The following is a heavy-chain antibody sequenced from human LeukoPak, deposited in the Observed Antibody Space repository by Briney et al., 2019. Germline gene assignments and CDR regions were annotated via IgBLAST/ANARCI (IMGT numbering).Heavy chain of an antibody. CDR1: GGSISSYY. V-gene: IGHV4-59*01. Sequence: PSXTLSLTCTVSGGSISSYYWSWIRQPPGKGLEWIGYIYYTGSTNYNPSLESRVTISVDTSKNQFSLKLSSVTAADTAVYYCARGALISYSYGPFDYWGQGTLVTVSS. D-gene: IGHD5-18*01. J-gene: IGHJ4*02. CDR3: ARGALISYSYGPFDY. CDR2: IYYTGST.